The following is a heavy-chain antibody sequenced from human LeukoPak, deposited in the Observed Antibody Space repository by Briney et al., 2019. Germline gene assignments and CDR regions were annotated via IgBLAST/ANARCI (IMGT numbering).Heavy chain of an antibody. V-gene: IGHV3-33*08. Sequence: AGGSLRLSCAASGFTFSSYGMHWVRQAPGKGLEWVAVIWYDGSNKYYADSAKGRFTISRDNSKNTLYLQMNSLRAEDTAVYYCAGRAEDWFDPWGQGTLVTVSS. CDR3: AGRAEDWFDP. J-gene: IGHJ5*02. CDR1: GFTFSSYG. CDR2: IWYDGSNK.